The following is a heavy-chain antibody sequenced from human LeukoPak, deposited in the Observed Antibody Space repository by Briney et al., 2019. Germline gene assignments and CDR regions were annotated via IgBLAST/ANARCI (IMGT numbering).Heavy chain of an antibody. Sequence: PGGSLRLSCAASGFTFSSYSMNWVRQAPGKGLEWVSYISSSSSTIYYADSVKGRFTISRDNAKNSLYLQMNSLRAEDTAVYYCARTGGDYDFWSGYYTANWFDPWGQGTLVTVSS. CDR1: GFTFSSYS. CDR3: ARTGGDYDFWSGYYTANWFDP. J-gene: IGHJ5*02. D-gene: IGHD3-3*01. CDR2: ISSSSSTI. V-gene: IGHV3-48*01.